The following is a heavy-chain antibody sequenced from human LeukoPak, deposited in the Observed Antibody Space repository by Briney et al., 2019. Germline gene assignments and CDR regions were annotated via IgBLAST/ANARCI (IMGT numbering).Heavy chain of an antibody. J-gene: IGHJ4*02. CDR2: INWNGGST. Sequence: GGSLRLSCAASGFTFDDYGMSWVRQAPGKGLEWVPGINWNGGSTGYADSVKGRFTISRDNAKNSLYLQMNSLRAEDTALYYCAREPYYYDSSGDSVDYWGQGTLVTVSS. CDR3: AREPYYYDSSGDSVDY. CDR1: GFTFDDYG. D-gene: IGHD3-22*01. V-gene: IGHV3-20*04.